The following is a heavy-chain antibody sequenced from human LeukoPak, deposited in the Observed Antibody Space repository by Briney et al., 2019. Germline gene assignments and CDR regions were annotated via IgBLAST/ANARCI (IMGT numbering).Heavy chain of an antibody. CDR1: GGSISSSSYY. D-gene: IGHD6-19*01. J-gene: IGHJ4*02. CDR2: IYYSGST. V-gene: IGHV4-39*01. Sequence: SETLSLTCTVSGGSISSSSYYWGWIRQPPGKGLEWIGSIYYSGSTYYNPPLKSRVTISVDTSKNQFSLKLSSVTAADTAVYYCASGRYSSGWYYFDYWGQGTLVTVSS. CDR3: ASGRYSSGWYYFDY.